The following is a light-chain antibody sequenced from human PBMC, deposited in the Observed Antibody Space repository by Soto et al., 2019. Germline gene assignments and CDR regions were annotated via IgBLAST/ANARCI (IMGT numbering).Light chain of an antibody. CDR3: QQYASPTLT. V-gene: IGKV3-20*01. CDR1: QSVGRNY. CDR2: DAS. Sequence: EIVLTQSPGTLSVSPGERATLSCRASQSVGRNYLAWYQQKPGQAPRLLIYDASSRATGIPDRFSGSGSGTVFALTISRLEPEDCALYSCQQYASPTLTFGGGTKVE. J-gene: IGKJ4*01.